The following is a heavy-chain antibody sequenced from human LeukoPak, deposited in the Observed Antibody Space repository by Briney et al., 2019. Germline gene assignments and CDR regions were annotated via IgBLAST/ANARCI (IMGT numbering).Heavy chain of an antibody. CDR3: ARVDRYYYDSSGYNDAFDI. D-gene: IGHD3-22*01. CDR1: GYTFTSYY. CDR2: INPSGGST. Sequence: ASVKVSCKASGYTFTSYYMHWVRQAPGQGLEWMGIINPSGGSTNYARKFQGRVTMTRDTSISTAYMELSRLRSDDTAVYYCARVDRYYYDSSGYNDAFDIWGQGTMVTVSS. J-gene: IGHJ3*02. V-gene: IGHV1-2*02.